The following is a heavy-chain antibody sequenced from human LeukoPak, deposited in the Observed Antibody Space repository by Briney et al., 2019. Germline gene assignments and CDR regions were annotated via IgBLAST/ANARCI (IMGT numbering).Heavy chain of an antibody. J-gene: IGHJ3*02. D-gene: IGHD3-22*01. CDR2: IRYDGSNK. V-gene: IGHV3-30*02. Sequence: PGGSLRLSCAASGFTFSSYAMHWVRQAPGKGLEWVAFIRYDGSNKYYADSVKGRFTISRDNSKNTLYLQMNSLRAEDTAVYYCASNEPLYYYDSNTVDYAFDIWGQGTMVTVSS. CDR1: GFTFSSYA. CDR3: ASNEPLYYYDSNTVDYAFDI.